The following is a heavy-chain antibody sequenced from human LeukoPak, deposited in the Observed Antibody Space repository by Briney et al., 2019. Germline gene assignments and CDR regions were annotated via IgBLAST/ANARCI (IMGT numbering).Heavy chain of an antibody. CDR1: GFTFSGSA. J-gene: IGHJ6*03. Sequence: GGSLRLSCAASGFTFSGSAMHWVRQASGKGLEWVGRIRSKANSYATAYAASVKGRFTISRDDSKNTAYLQMNSLRAEDTAVYYCAKGGGLGGYDFRYYYYMDVWGKGTTVTVSS. CDR3: AKGGGLGGYDFRYYYYMDV. V-gene: IGHV3-73*01. D-gene: IGHD5-12*01. CDR2: IRSKANSYAT.